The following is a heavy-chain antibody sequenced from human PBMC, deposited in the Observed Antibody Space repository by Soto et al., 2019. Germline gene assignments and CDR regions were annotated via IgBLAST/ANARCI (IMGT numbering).Heavy chain of an antibody. CDR3: AKTAGDSGYYYVDF. V-gene: IGHV3-23*01. J-gene: IGHJ4*02. D-gene: IGHD3-22*01. CDR2: ITNSGDTT. Sequence: GGSLRLSCASSGFTFTNYAMTWVRQAPGKGLQWVATITNSGDTTYYADSVKGRFTISRDNSKNTLFLQMNSLRAEDTAIYYCAKTAGDSGYYYVDFWGQGTLVTVSS. CDR1: GFTFTNYA.